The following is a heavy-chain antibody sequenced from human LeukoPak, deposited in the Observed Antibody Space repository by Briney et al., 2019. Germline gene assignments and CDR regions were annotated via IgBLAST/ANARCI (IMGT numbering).Heavy chain of an antibody. CDR1: GYSFNDYG. Sequence: GGSLRLSCAATGYSFNDYGMHWVRQPPGKGLEWVSAINWNGGGTDYADSVKGRFTIFRDNAKNFLYLQLSSLRPEDTALYYCAKHLTATNTYIFFGLDVWGQGTSVTVSS. CDR2: INWNGGGT. J-gene: IGHJ6*02. V-gene: IGHV3-9*01. CDR3: AKHLTATNTYIFFGLDV. D-gene: IGHD1-26*01.